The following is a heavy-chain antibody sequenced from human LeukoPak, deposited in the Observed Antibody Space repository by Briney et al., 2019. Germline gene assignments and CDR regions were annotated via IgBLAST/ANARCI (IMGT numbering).Heavy chain of an antibody. CDR2: IIPIFGTA. D-gene: IGHD2-15*01. J-gene: IGHJ6*02. Sequence: GASVKVSCKASGGTFSSYAISWVRQAPGQGLEWMGGIIPIFGTANYAQKFQGRVTITADESTSTAYMELSSVRSEDTAVYYCARGDVVVAAIRPYYYGMDVWGQGTTVTVSS. CDR3: ARGDVVVAAIRPYYYGMDV. CDR1: GGTFSSYA. V-gene: IGHV1-69*01.